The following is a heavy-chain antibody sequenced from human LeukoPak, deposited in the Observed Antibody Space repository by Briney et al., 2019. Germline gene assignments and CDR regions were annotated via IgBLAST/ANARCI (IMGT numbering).Heavy chain of an antibody. Sequence: ASVKVSCKASGYTFTSYDINWVRQATGQGLEWMGWMNPNSGNTGYAQKFQGRVTMTRNTSISTVYMELSSLRSEDTAVYYCANRHAYYYDSSGYFLREVWGQGTLVTVSS. V-gene: IGHV1-8*02. J-gene: IGHJ4*02. CDR3: ANRHAYYYDSSGYFLREV. CDR1: GYTFTSYD. D-gene: IGHD3-22*01. CDR2: MNPNSGNT.